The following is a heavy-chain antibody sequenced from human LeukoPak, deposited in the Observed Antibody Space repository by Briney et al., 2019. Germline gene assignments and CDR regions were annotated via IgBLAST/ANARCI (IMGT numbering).Heavy chain of an antibody. CDR1: GFPFSSYG. V-gene: IGHV3-48*03. CDR3: ARRSNSSGGFDF. Sequence: GGSLRLSCAASGFPFSSYGMNWVRQAPGKGLEWVSYTSGSTNIINYADSVKGRFTISRDNAKNSLFLQMNSLRAEDTAVYYCARRSNSSGGFDFWGQGTLVTVSS. J-gene: IGHJ4*02. CDR2: TSGSTNII. D-gene: IGHD6-6*01.